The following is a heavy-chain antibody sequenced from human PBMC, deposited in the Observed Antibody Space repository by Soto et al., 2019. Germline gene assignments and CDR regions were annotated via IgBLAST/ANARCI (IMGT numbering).Heavy chain of an antibody. CDR2: ISYDGSNK. CDR3: ARDRSGDY. V-gene: IGHV3-30-3*01. J-gene: IGHJ4*02. Sequence: QVQLVESGGGVVQPGRSLRLSCAASGFTFSSYAMHWVRQAPGKGLEWVAVISYDGSNKYYADSVKGRFTISRDNSKNKLYLQMNSLRAEDTAVYYCARDRSGDYWGQGTLVTVSS. D-gene: IGHD3-10*01. CDR1: GFTFSSYA.